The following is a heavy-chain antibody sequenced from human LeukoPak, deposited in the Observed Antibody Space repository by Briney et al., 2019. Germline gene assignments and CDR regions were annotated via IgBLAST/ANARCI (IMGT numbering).Heavy chain of an antibody. Sequence: GGSLRLSCAASGFTFSSYGMSWVRQAPGKGLEWVSAISGSGGSTYYADSVKGRFTISRDNSKNTLYLQMNSLRAEDTAVYYCARGGYSGYDPENWYFDLWGRGTLVTVSS. D-gene: IGHD5-12*01. J-gene: IGHJ2*01. CDR3: ARGGYSGYDPENWYFDL. V-gene: IGHV3-23*01. CDR2: ISGSGGST. CDR1: GFTFSSYG.